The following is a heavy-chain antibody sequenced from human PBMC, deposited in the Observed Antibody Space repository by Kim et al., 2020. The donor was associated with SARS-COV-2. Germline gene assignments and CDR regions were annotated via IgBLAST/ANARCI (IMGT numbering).Heavy chain of an antibody. CDR1: GGSISSGGYY. Sequence: SETLSLTCTVSGGSISSGGYYWSWIRQHPGKGLEWIGYIYYSGSTYYNPSLKSRVTISVDTSKNQFSLKLSSVTAADTAVYYCVFGVGATKAYNWGQGTLVTVSS. D-gene: IGHD1-26*01. CDR2: IYYSGST. CDR3: VFGVGATKAYN. J-gene: IGHJ4*02. V-gene: IGHV4-31*03.